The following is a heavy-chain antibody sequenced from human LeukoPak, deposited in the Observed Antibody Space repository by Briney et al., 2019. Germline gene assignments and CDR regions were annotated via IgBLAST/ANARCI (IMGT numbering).Heavy chain of an antibody. Sequence: SGALSLTCAVSGGSIGSSNWWSWVRQPPGKGLEWIGEIYHSGSTNYNPSLKSRVTISVDKSKNQFSLKLSSVTAADTAVYYCARFGHDILTGYATTATNRYAFDIWGQGTMVTVSS. CDR2: IYHSGST. V-gene: IGHV4-4*02. CDR3: ARFGHDILTGYATTATNRYAFDI. J-gene: IGHJ3*02. D-gene: IGHD3-9*01. CDR1: GGSIGSSNW.